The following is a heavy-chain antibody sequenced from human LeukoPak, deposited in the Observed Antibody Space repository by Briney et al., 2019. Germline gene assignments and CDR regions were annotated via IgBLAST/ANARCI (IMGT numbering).Heavy chain of an antibody. CDR2: IRYDGNNK. J-gene: IGHJ5*02. D-gene: IGHD4-23*01. CDR1: GFTFSSYA. Sequence: GGSLRLSCAASGFTFSSYAMHWVRQAPGKGLERVAFIRYDGNNKNYADSAKGRFTISRDNSKDTLYLQMNSLRAEDTAVYYCAKGDDYGANTRLPKYNWFDPWGQGTLVTVSS. V-gene: IGHV3-30*02. CDR3: AKGDDYGANTRLPKYNWFDP.